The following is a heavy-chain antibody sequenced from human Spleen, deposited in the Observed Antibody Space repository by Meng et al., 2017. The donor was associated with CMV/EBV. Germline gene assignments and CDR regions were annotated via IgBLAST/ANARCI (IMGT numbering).Heavy chain of an antibody. V-gene: IGHV3-23*01. CDR1: SA. J-gene: IGHJ2*01. Sequence: SAMSWVRRAPGKGLEWVAAISGSGGSTYYADSVKGRFTISRDNSENTLYLQTNSLRAEDTAVYYCAKASYCSSTSCPGSLYWYFDLWGRGTLVTVSS. D-gene: IGHD2-2*01. CDR3: AKASYCSSTSCPGSLYWYFDL. CDR2: ISGSGGST.